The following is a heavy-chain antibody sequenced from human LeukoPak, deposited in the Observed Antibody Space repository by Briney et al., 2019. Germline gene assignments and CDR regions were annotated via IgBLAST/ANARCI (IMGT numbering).Heavy chain of an antibody. V-gene: IGHV1-46*01. CDR2: INPSGGST. CDR1: GYTFTSYY. J-gene: IGHJ6*03. CDR3: AAGPRTYDFWGGRTAHHYYMDV. Sequence: ASVKVSCKASGYTFTSYYMHWVRQAPGQGLEWVGIINPSGGSTSYAQKFQGRVTMTRDMSTSTVYMELSSLRSEDTAVYYCAAGPRTYDFWGGRTAHHYYMDVWGKGTKVTVSS. D-gene: IGHD3-3*01.